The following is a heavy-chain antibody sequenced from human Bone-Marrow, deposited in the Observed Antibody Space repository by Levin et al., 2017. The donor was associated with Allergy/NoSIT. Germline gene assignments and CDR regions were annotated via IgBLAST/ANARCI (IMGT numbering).Heavy chain of an antibody. D-gene: IGHD5-18*01. CDR3: AREGYSYGYPAGAFDY. J-gene: IGHJ4*02. CDR1: GFTFSSYG. Sequence: GESLKISCAASGFTFSSYGMHWVRQAPGKGLEWVAVIWYDGSNKYYADSVKGRFTISRDNSKNTLYLQMNSLRAEDTAVYYCAREGYSYGYPAGAFDYWGQGTLVTVSS. V-gene: IGHV3-33*01. CDR2: IWYDGSNK.